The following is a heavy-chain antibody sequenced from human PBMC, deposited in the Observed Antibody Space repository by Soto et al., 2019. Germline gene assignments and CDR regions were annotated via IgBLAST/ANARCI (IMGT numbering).Heavy chain of an antibody. D-gene: IGHD2-15*01. Sequence: QVQLVESGGGVVQPGRSLRLSCAASGFTFSNYGMHWVRQAPGKGLEWVALIWYDGSNKYYADSVKGRFTISRDNSNNNLYLQMNSLRTEDTAVYYCARGTPGYYYYYMDVWGKGTTVTVAS. CDR3: ARGTPGYYYYYMDV. V-gene: IGHV3-33*01. CDR2: IWYDGSNK. J-gene: IGHJ6*03. CDR1: GFTFSNYG.